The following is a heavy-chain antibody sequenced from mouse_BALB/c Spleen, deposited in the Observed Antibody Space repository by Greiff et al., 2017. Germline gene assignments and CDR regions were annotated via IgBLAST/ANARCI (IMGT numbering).Heavy chain of an antibody. Sequence: EVQLQQSGPGLVKPSQSLSLTCSVTGYSITSGYYWNWIRQFPGNKLEWMGYISYDGSNNYNPSLKNRISITRDTSKNQFFLKLNSVTTEDTATYYCARGHYYGSRTYAMDYWGQGTSVTVSS. CDR3: ARGHYYGSRTYAMDY. J-gene: IGHJ4*01. CDR2: ISYDGSN. CDR1: GYSITSGYY. V-gene: IGHV3-6*02. D-gene: IGHD1-1*01.